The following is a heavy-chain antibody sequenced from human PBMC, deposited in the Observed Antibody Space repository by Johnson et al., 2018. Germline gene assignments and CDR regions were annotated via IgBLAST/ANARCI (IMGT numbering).Heavy chain of an antibody. J-gene: IGHJ3*02. CDR1: GFTFSSYA. D-gene: IGHD1-26*01. Sequence: VQLLESGGGVVQXGRSLRLXCAASGFTFSSYAMHWVRQAPGKGLEWVAVISYAGSNKYYADSVKGRFTISRDNSKTTLYLQMNSLRAEDTAVYYCSREGIVGATPGAFDIWGQGTMVTVSS. CDR2: ISYAGSNK. CDR3: SREGIVGATPGAFDI. V-gene: IGHV3-30-3*01.